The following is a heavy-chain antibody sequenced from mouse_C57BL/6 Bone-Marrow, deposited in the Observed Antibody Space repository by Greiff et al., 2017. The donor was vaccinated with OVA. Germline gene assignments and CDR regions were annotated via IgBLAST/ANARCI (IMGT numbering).Heavy chain of an antibody. CDR2: IWSGGST. Sequence: QVQLKQSGPGLVQPSQSLSITCTVSGFSLTSYGVHWVRQSPGKGLEWLGVIWSGGSTDYNAAFMSRLSITTDNSKSQVFFKMNSEQADNTDIYNCAKEGDSNYVAYWGQGTLVTVSA. V-gene: IGHV2-5*01. CDR1: GFSLTSYG. D-gene: IGHD2-5*01. J-gene: IGHJ3*01. CDR3: AKEGDSNYVAY.